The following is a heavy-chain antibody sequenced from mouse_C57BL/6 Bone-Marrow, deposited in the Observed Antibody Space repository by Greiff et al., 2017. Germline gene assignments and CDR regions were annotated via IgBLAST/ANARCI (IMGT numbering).Heavy chain of an antibody. CDR1: GFSLTSYC. CDR2: LWSGGST. CDR3: ARKRFYEMDY. J-gene: IGHJ4*01. Sequence: VQLQESGPGLVQPSQSLSITCTVSGFSLTSYCVHWVRRSPGKDMVWLVVLWSGGSTDNNAPFISNLSFINDNSKSQFFFKMNSLQADDTAIYYCARKRFYEMDYWGQGTSVTVSA. V-gene: IGHV2-2*01.